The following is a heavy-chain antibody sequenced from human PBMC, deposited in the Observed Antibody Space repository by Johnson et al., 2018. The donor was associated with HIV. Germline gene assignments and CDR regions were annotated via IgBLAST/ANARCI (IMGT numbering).Heavy chain of an antibody. D-gene: IGHD1-26*01. V-gene: IGHV3-66*01. CDR2: IYSGGNT. J-gene: IGHJ3*02. Sequence: VQLVESGGGLVQPGGSLRLSCAASGITVSSSYMSWVRQAPGTGLAWVSVIYSGGNTYYADSVRGRFTISRDNSKNTLYLQMNSLRAEDTAVYHCAREGAWEVRPGAFDIWGQGTTVTVSS. CDR1: GITVSSSY. CDR3: AREGAWEVRPGAFDI.